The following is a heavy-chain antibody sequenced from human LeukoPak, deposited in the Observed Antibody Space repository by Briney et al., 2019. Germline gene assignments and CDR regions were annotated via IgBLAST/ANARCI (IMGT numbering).Heavy chain of an antibody. CDR3: TLYSSGYYWISTEYFQH. D-gene: IGHD3-22*01. J-gene: IGHJ1*01. CDR2: ISGSGCRT. V-gene: IGHV3-23*01. Sequence: GGSLRLSCAASGFTFSSYGMSWVRQAPGKGLERVSAISGSGCRTYYADSVKGRFTITRDNSKNTLYLQMNSLRAEDTAVYSCTLYSSGYYWISTEYFQHWGQGTLVTVSS. CDR1: GFTFSSYG.